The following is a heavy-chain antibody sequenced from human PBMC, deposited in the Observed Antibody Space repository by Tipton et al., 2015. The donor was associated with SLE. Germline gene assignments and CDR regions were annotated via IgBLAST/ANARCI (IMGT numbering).Heavy chain of an antibody. CDR1: GGSIGNNY. V-gene: IGHV4-59*07. J-gene: IGHJ3*02. CDR3: ASVGFSVAGTSEDAFDI. D-gene: IGHD6-19*01. Sequence: TLSLTCTVSGGSIGNNYWNWIRQPPGKGLEWIGSIYYSGNTNYNPSLKSRVTMSMDTSKNQFSLKLSSVTAADTAVYYCASVGFSVAGTSEDAFDIWGQGTMVTVS. CDR2: IYYSGNT.